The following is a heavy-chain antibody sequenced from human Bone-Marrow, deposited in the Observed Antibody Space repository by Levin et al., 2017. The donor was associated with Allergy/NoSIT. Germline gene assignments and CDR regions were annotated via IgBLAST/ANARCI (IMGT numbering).Heavy chain of an antibody. CDR3: ARSEGVLRVLEWLPGVFDV. D-gene: IGHD3-3*01. J-gene: IGHJ3*01. CDR1: GFLFSHTRVG. V-gene: IGHV2-26*01. Sequence: GSGPTLVKPTETLTLTCTVSGFLFSHTRVGVSWIRQPPGKALEWLAHIFSNDGKSYSTSLKNRLSISKDTSKSQVVLTMTNMDPADTATYYCARSEGVLRVLEWLPGVFDVWGQGTMVIVSS. CDR2: IFSNDGK.